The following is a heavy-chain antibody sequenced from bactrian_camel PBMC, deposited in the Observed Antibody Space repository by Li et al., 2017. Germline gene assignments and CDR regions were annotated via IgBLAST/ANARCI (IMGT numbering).Heavy chain of an antibody. CDR1: GWTDYMS. J-gene: IGHJ4*01. V-gene: IGHV3S53*01. CDR2: IDSDGTT. Sequence: QVQLVESGGGSVQAGGSLRLSCEASGWTDYMSWFRQARGKEREAVAAIDSDGTTNYADSVKGRFTISKDKAKDTVYLQMNSLKIEDTAVYYRAADVKVDRSSTCYRYWGQGTQVTVS. D-gene: IGHD6*01. CDR3: AADVKVDRSSTCYRY.